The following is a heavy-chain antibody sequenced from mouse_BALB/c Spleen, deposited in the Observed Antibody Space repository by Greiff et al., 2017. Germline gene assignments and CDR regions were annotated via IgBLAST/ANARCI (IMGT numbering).Heavy chain of an antibody. CDR3: ARYYYGSSDLAY. V-gene: IGHV5-6-2*01. Sequence: EVQRVESGGGLVKLGGSLKLSCAASGFTFSSYYMSWVRQTPEKRLELVAAINSNGGSTYYQDTLKGRFTISRDNAKNTLYLQISSLKSEDTALYYCARYYYGSSDLAYWGQGTLVTVSA. D-gene: IGHD1-1*01. J-gene: IGHJ3*01. CDR1: GFTFSSYY. CDR2: INSNGGST.